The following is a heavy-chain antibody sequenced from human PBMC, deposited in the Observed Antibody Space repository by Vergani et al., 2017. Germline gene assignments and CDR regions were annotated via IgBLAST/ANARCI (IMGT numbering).Heavy chain of an antibody. CDR3: ARDSGGYAIDY. CDR1: GGSISSYY. CDR2: IYYSGST. J-gene: IGHJ4*02. Sequence: QVQLQESGPGLVKPSETLPLTCTVSGGSISSYYWSWIRQPPGKGLEWIGYIYYSGSTNYNPSLKSRVTISVDTSKNQFSLKLSSVTAADTAVYYCARDSGGYAIDYWGQGTLVTVSS. D-gene: IGHD3-10*01. V-gene: IGHV4-59*01.